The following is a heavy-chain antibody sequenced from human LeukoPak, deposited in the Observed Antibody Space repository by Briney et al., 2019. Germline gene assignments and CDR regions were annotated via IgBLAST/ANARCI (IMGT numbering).Heavy chain of an antibody. CDR1: GGSISSYY. CDR3: ARAVDYYDSSGYPGWLDP. Sequence: SETLSLTCTVSGGSISSYYWSWIRQPPGKGLEWIGYIYYSGSTNYNPSLKSRVTISVDTSKNQFSLKLSSVTAADTAVYYCARAVDYYDSSGYPGWLDPWGQGTLVTVSS. CDR2: IYYSGST. D-gene: IGHD3-22*01. J-gene: IGHJ5*02. V-gene: IGHV4-59*01.